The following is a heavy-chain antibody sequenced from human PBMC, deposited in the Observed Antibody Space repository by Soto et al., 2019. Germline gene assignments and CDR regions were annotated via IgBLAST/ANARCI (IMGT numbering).Heavy chain of an antibody. J-gene: IGHJ6*02. CDR1: GFTFSSYW. D-gene: IGHD5-12*01. V-gene: IGHV3-7*01. CDR2: IKQDGSEK. Sequence: PGGSLRLSCAASGFTFSSYWMSWVRQAPGKGLEWVANIKQDGSEKYYVDSVKGRFTISRDNAKNSLYRQMNSLRAEDTAVYYCARLQWLRFPEYYYYYYGMDVWGQGTTVTV. CDR3: ARLQWLRFPEYYYYYYGMDV.